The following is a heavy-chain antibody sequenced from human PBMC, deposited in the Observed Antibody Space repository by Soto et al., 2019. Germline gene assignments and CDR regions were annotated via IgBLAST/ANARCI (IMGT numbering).Heavy chain of an antibody. CDR1: GYTFTSYG. CDR3: PRDTGVRSDY. Sequence: QVQLVQSGAEVKKPGASVKVSCKASGYTFTSYGISWVRQAPGQGLEWVGGISAYNGNTNYSQKHQGRVTITTDTSTSTASMAPRSLREGDMAVYYFPRDTGVRSDYWCQGNLVTVSS. D-gene: IGHD2-8*02. CDR2: ISAYNGNT. V-gene: IGHV1-18*03. J-gene: IGHJ4*02.